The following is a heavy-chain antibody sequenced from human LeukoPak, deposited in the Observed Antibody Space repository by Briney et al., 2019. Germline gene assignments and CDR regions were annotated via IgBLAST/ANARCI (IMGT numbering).Heavy chain of an antibody. CDR1: GGTFSSYA. CDR3: ARTYGGYGGHYYFDY. J-gene: IGHJ4*02. V-gene: IGHV1-69*13. Sequence: SVKVSCKASGGTFSSYAISWVRQAPGQGLEWMGGIIPIFGTANYAQKFQGRVTITADESTSTAYMELSSLRSEDTAVYYCARTYGGYGGHYYFDYWGQGTLVTVSS. CDR2: IIPIFGTA. D-gene: IGHD5-12*01.